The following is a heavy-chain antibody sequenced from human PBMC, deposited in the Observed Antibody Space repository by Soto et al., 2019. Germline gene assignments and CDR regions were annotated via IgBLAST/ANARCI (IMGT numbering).Heavy chain of an antibody. D-gene: IGHD6-19*01. CDR2: INPNSGDT. CDR1: GYIFTGYY. Sequence: QVQLLQSGAELKKPGASVKVSCKASGYIFTGYYMHWVRQAPGQGLEWMGWINPNSGDTNYTQKFQGWVTMTRDTSISTAYMELSRLRSDDTAVYYCVTSRISIAVAGETEYYFDYWGQGTPVTVSS. J-gene: IGHJ4*02. CDR3: VTSRISIAVAGETEYYFDY. V-gene: IGHV1-2*04.